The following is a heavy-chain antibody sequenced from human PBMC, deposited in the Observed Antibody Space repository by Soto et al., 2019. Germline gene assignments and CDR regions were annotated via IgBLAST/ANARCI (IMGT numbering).Heavy chain of an antibody. J-gene: IGHJ4*02. V-gene: IGHV3-23*01. Sequence: GGSLRLSCAASGFSFSDYAMSWVRQAPGKGLEWVSVISGSGGSTHYADSVRGRFTVSRDNSKNSLSLRMNSLRDEDTAVYFCAKRSPYSSGWYSPIFDYWGQGALVTVSS. D-gene: IGHD6-13*01. CDR1: GFSFSDYA. CDR2: ISGSGGST. CDR3: AKRSPYSSGWYSPIFDY.